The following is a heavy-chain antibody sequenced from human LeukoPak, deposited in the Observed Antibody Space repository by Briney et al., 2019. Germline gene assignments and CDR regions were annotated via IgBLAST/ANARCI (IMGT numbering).Heavy chain of an antibody. J-gene: IGHJ4*02. CDR3: ARGGIAAAGNDY. CDR1: GGSFSGYY. CDR2: INHSGST. V-gene: IGHV4-34*01. D-gene: IGHD6-13*01. Sequence: SETLSLTCAVYGGSFSGYYWSWIRQPPGKGLEWIGEINHSGSTNYNPSLKSRVTISVDTSKNQFSLKLSSVTAADTAVYYCARGGIAAAGNDYWGQGTLVTVSS.